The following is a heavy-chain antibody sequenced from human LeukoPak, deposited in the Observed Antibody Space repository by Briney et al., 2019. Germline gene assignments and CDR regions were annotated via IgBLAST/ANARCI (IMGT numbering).Heavy chain of an antibody. Sequence: SETLSLICTVSGGSISSYYWGWIRQPPGKGLEWIGYIYYSGSTNYNPSLKSRVTISVDTSKNHFSLKLTSVTAADTAMYYCARTDPRQVYRYDYWGQGTLVTVSS. CDR2: IYYSGST. CDR3: ARTDPRQVYRYDY. CDR1: GGSISSYY. V-gene: IGHV4-59*01. J-gene: IGHJ4*02. D-gene: IGHD3-16*02.